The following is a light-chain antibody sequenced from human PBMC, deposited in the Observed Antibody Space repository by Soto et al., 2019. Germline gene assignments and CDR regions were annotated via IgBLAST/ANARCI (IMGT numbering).Light chain of an antibody. V-gene: IGLV2-14*01. CDR3: ISYTRSITRV. J-gene: IGLJ3*02. CDR1: SSDVGGYNY. CDR2: EVS. Sequence: QSALTQPASVSGSPGQSITISCTGTSSDVGGYNYVSWYQQHPGKAPKLMIYEVSNRPSGVSNRFSGSKSGNTASLTISGLQAEDEADYYCISYTRSITRVFGGGTKLSVL.